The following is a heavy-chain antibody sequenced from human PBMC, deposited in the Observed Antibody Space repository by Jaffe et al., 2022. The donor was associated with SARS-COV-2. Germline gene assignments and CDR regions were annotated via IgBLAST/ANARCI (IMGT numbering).Heavy chain of an antibody. CDR3: ARDSWGYTAMVPVEATFDY. J-gene: IGHJ4*02. CDR1: GFTFSSYS. Sequence: EVQLVESGGGLVKPGGSLRLSCAASGFTFSSYSMNWVRQAPGKGLEWVSSISSSSSYIYYADSVKGRFTISRDNAKNSLYLQMNSLRAEDTAVYYCARDSWGYTAMVPVEATFDYWGQGTLVTVSS. V-gene: IGHV3-21*01. D-gene: IGHD5-18*01. CDR2: ISSSSSYI.